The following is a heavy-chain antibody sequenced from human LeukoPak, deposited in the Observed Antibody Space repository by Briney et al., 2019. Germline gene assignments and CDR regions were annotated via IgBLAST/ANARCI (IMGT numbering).Heavy chain of an antibody. D-gene: IGHD4-17*01. Sequence: GSSVKVSCKASGGTFSSYAISWVRQAPGQGLEWMGGIIPIFGTANYAQKFQGRVTITADKSTSTAYMELSSLRSEDTAVYYCARGGGDYGHWYMDVWGKGTTVTVSS. CDR2: IIPIFGTA. J-gene: IGHJ6*03. CDR1: GGTFSSYA. CDR3: ARGGGDYGHWYMDV. V-gene: IGHV1-69*06.